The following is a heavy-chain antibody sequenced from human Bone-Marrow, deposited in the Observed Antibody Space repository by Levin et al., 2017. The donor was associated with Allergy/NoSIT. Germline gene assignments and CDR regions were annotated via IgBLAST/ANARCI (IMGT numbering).Heavy chain of an antibody. D-gene: IGHD3-16*02. CDR1: GGSLTNGDYY. V-gene: IGHV4-30-4*01. Sequence: PSETLSLTCAVSGGSLTNGDYYWSWIRQSPGKGLEWIGYIYYSGSTYYNPSLKSRVLISIDTSEHQFSLKLKSVTAADTAVYFCARAAYYEFVWGSFRFFDHWGQGSLVTVSS. CDR2: IYYSGST. CDR3: ARAAYYEFVWGSFRFFDH. J-gene: IGHJ4*02.